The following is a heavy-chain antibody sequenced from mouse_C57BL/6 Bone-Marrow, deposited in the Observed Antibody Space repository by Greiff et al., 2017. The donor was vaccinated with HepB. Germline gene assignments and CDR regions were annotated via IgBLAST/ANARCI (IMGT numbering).Heavy chain of an antibody. D-gene: IGHD1-1*01. CDR3: ARVGVRFYAMDY. CDR1: GYTFTSYG. CDR2: IYPRSGNT. V-gene: IGHV1-81*01. Sequence: QVHVKQSGAELARPGASVKLSCKASGYTFTSYGISWVKQRTGQGLEWIGEIYPRSGNTYYNEKFKGKATLTADKSSSTAYMELRSLTSEDSAVYFCARVGVRFYAMDYWGQGTSVTVSS. J-gene: IGHJ4*01.